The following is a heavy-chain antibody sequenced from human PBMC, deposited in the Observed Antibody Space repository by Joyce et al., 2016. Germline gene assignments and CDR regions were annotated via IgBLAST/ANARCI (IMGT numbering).Heavy chain of an antibody. D-gene: IGHD6-13*01. J-gene: IGHJ4*02. V-gene: IGHV4-31*03. CDR1: GVSITSGGYY. Sequence: QVELQESGPGLVKPSQTLSLTCTVSGVSITSGGYYWSWIRQHPGKGLEWIGYIYYRGNTYYSPSLESRVSISLDTSKNQFSLMVTSVTAADTAVYFCSRVQQQLVTFDSWGQGTLVTVSS. CDR2: IYYRGNT. CDR3: SRVQQQLVTFDS.